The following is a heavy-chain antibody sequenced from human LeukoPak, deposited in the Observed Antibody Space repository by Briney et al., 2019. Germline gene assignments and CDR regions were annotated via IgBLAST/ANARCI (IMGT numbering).Heavy chain of an antibody. CDR2: INHSGST. V-gene: IGHV4-34*01. J-gene: IGHJ1*01. Sequence: SETLSLTCAVYGGSFSGYYWSWIRQPPGKGLEWIGEINHSGSTNYNPSLKSRVAISVDTSKNQFSLKLSSVTAADTAVYYCARGSRRLRYRSSTSCSNAEYFQHWGQGTLVTVSS. D-gene: IGHD2-2*01. CDR3: ARGSRRLRYRSSTSCSNAEYFQH. CDR1: GGSFSGYY.